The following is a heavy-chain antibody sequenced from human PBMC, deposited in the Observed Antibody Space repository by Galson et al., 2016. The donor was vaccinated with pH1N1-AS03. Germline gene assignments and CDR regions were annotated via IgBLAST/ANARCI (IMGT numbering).Heavy chain of an antibody. J-gene: IGHJ3*02. Sequence: SVKVSCKASDDTFNSHGISWVRQAPGQGLEWMGWISANNGDTNYAQKFQGRVTMTTDTSTSTTYMELRSLRSEDTAVYYCARMKKRGGDAYDIWGQGTMVTVSS. CDR2: ISANNGDT. V-gene: IGHV1-18*01. CDR1: DDTFNSHG. D-gene: IGHD1-1*01. CDR3: ARMKKRGGDAYDI.